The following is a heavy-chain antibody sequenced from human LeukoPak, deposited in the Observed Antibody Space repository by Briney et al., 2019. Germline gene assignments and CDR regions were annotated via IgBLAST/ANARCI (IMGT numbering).Heavy chain of an antibody. CDR3: ARDRGGVAALDY. V-gene: IGHV3-33*01. CDR2: IWYDGSNK. Sequence: PGGSLRLSCAASGFTFSSYGMHWVRQAPGKGLEWVAVIWYDGSNKYYADSVKGRFTISRDNSKNTLYLQMNGLRAEDTAVYYCARDRGGVAALDYWGQGTLVTVSS. CDR1: GFTFSSYG. D-gene: IGHD6-6*01. J-gene: IGHJ4*02.